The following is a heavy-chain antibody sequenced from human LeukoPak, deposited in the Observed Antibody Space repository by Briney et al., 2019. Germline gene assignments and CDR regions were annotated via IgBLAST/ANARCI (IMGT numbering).Heavy chain of an antibody. CDR3: ARAYGEYRYYYYYMDV. J-gene: IGHJ6*03. Sequence: PSQTLSLTCAVSGGSISSGGYSWSWIRQPPGKGLEWIGEINHSGSTNYNPSLKSRVTISVDTSKNQFSLKLSSVTAADTAVYYCARAYGEYRYYYYYMDVWGKGTTVTVSS. CDR2: INHSGST. V-gene: IGHV4-30-2*01. CDR1: GGSISSGGYS. D-gene: IGHD4-17*01.